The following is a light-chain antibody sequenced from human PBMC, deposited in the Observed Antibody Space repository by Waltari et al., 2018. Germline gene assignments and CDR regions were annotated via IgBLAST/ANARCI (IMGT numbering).Light chain of an antibody. J-gene: IGKJ1*01. V-gene: IGKV1-33*01. CDR3: QQYKSLPRT. CDR2: DGS. CDR1: QDISDY. Sequence: IQMTQSPSSMSASVGDRGSITCQASQDISDYLSWYQQKPGKAPKLLIYDGSNLQTGVPSRFSGSGSGTYFTFTISSLQPEDIATYYCQQYKSLPRTFGQGTKVEIK.